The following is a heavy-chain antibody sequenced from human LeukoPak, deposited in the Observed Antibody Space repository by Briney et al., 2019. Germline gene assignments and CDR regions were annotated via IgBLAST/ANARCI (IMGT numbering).Heavy chain of an antibody. CDR2: INHSGST. D-gene: IGHD2-2*01. CDR1: GGSFGGYY. V-gene: IGHV4-34*01. J-gene: IGHJ4*02. CDR3: ARGYCSSTSCYYFDY. Sequence: SETLSLTCAVYGGSFGGYYWSWIRQPPGKGLEWIGEINHSGSTNYNPSLKSRVTISVDTSKNQFSLKLSSVTAADTAVYYCARGYCSSTSCYYFDYWGQGTLVTVSS.